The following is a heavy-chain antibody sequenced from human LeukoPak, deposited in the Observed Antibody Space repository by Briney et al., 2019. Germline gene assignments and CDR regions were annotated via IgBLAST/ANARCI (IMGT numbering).Heavy chain of an antibody. D-gene: IGHD3-3*01. J-gene: IGHJ3*02. V-gene: IGHV3-23*01. CDR2: ISGSGGTT. CDR1: GFTFSSYA. Sequence: GGSLRLSCAASGFTFSSYAMSWVRQAPGKGLDWVSAISGSGGTTYYADSVKGRFTISRDNAKNTLYLQMNSLRAEDTAVYYCAKGTTIFGVVIQHAFDIWGQGTMVTVSS. CDR3: AKGTTIFGVVIQHAFDI.